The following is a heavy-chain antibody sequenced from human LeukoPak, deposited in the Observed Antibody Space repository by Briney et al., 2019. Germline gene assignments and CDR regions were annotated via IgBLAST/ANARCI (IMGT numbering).Heavy chain of an antibody. CDR2: ISRNSRHV. Sequence: GGSLRLSCAASGFTFSDYSMNWARQAPGKGLEWVSSISRNSRHVYYGGSVWGRFTISRDDARNSLFLEMNSLRAEDMAVYYCVRGRIRADYWGQGTLVTVSS. J-gene: IGHJ4*02. V-gene: IGHV3-21*01. CDR1: GFTFSDYS. CDR3: VRGRIRADY.